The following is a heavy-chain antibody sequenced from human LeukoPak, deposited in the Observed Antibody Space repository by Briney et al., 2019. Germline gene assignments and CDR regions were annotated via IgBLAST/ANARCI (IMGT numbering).Heavy chain of an antibody. D-gene: IGHD3-22*01. J-gene: IGHJ3*02. CDR3: AISNGVVITSGPDVFDI. Sequence: GGSLRLSCAASGFTFSHYTMNWVRQAPGKGLEWISSITSSSNYIYYADSLKGRFTISRDNAKNSLYLQMDSLGAEDTAVYYCAISNGVVITSGPDVFDIWGQGTMVTVSS. CDR1: GFTFSHYT. CDR2: ITSSSNYI. V-gene: IGHV3-21*01.